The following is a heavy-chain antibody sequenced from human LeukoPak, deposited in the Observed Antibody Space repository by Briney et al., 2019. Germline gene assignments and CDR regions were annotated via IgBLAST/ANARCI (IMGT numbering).Heavy chain of an antibody. CDR3: ARGSGYCSSTSCHIEYFDY. CDR1: GGSISSGSYY. Sequence: ASETLSLTCTVSGGSISSGSYYWSWIRQPAGKGLEWIGRIYTSGSTNYNPSLKSRVTISVDTSKNQFSLKLSSVTAADTAVYYCARGSGYCSSTSCHIEYFDYWGQGTLVTVSS. V-gene: IGHV4-61*02. J-gene: IGHJ4*02. D-gene: IGHD2-2*02. CDR2: IYTSGST.